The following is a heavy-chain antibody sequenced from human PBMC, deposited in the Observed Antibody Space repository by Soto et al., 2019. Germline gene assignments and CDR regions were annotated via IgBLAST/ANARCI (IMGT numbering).Heavy chain of an antibody. CDR2: IIPIFGTA. J-gene: IGHJ3*02. V-gene: IGHV1-69*13. CDR3: ARGRIADDAFDI. Sequence: SVKVSCKASGGTFSSYAISWVRQAPGQGLEWMGGIIPIFGTANYAQKFQGRVTITADESTSTAYMELSSLGSEDTAVYYRARGRIADDAFDIWGQGTMVTVSS. CDR1: GGTFSSYA. D-gene: IGHD6-13*01.